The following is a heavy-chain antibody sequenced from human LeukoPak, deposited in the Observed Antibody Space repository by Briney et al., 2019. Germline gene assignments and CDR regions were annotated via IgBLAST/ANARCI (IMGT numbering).Heavy chain of an antibody. J-gene: IGHJ3*02. CDR2: IIPIFGTA. V-gene: IGHV1-69*05. CDR3: AGAPTATRHSGAFDI. Sequence: ASVKVSCKASGGTFSSYAISWVRQAPGQGLEWMGRIIPIFGTANYAQKFQGRVTITTDESTSTAYMELSSPRSEDTAVYYCAGAPTATRHSGAFDIWGQGTMVTVSS. D-gene: IGHD2-2*01. CDR1: GGTFSSYA.